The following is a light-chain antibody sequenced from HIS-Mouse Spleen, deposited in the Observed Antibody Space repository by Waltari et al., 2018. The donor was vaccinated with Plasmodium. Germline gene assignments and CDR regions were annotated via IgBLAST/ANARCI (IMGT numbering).Light chain of an antibody. J-gene: IGLJ1*01. V-gene: IGLV2-14*01. Sequence: QSALTQPASVSGSPGQSITISCTGTSSDVGGYNHVSWYPQHPGKAPKLMISEVSNRPSGVSNRFSGSKSGNTASLTISGLQAEDEADYYCSSYTSSSTLLYVFGTGTKVTVL. CDR3: SSYTSSSTLLYV. CDR1: SSDVGGYNH. CDR2: EVS.